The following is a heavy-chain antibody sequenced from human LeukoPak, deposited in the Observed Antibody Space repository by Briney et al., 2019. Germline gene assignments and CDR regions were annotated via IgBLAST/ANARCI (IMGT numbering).Heavy chain of an antibody. D-gene: IGHD3-9*01. CDR3: ARGKPPHFDWFLTRSNWFDP. V-gene: IGHV4-4*07. Sequence: PSETLSLTCTVSGDSISNYYWSWIRQPAGKGLEWIGRIYTSGSTNYNPSLKSRVTMSVDTSKNQFSLKLSSVTAADTAVYYCARGKPPHFDWFLTRSNWFDPWGQGTLVTVSS. J-gene: IGHJ5*02. CDR2: IYTSGST. CDR1: GDSISNYY.